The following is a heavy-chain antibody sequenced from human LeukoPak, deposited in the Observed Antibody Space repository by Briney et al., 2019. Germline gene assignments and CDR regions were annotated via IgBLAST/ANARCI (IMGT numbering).Heavy chain of an antibody. Sequence: GGSLRLSCAAPGFTFSSSEMNWVRQAPGKGLEWLSFISNSGNTIYYADSVKGRFTISRDNAKNSLYLQMNSLRVEDTAVYYCARDISPYGDHYFDYWGQGTLVTVSS. V-gene: IGHV3-48*03. J-gene: IGHJ4*02. D-gene: IGHD4-17*01. CDR2: ISNSGNTI. CDR3: ARDISPYGDHYFDY. CDR1: GFTFSSSE.